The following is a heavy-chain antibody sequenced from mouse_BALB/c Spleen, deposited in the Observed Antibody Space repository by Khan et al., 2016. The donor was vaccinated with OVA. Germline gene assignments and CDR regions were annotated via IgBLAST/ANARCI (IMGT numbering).Heavy chain of an antibody. Sequence: EVELVESGPGLVKPSQSLSLTCTVTGYSITSDYAWNWIRQFPGNKLEWMGYISCTGSTSYNPSLKSRISITRDTSKNQFFLQLNSVTTEDTATYYCARSLYYSDSYAMDYWGQGTSDTVSS. V-gene: IGHV3-2*02. CDR1: GYSITSDYA. D-gene: IGHD2-13*01. CDR2: ISCTGST. J-gene: IGHJ4*01. CDR3: ARSLYYSDSYAMDY.